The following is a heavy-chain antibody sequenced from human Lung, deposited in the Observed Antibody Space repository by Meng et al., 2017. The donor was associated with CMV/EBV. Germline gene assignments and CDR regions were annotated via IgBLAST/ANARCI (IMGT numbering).Heavy chain of an antibody. CDR3: TRLDYPPGCFDP. CDR1: GYSISSGYY. CDR2: IHHSGST. J-gene: IGHJ5*02. Sequence: SXTXSLXCIVSGYSISSGYYWGWIRQPPGKGLEWIGSIHHSGSTYYNPSLKSRVTISLETSKNQCSLKLSSVTAADTAVYYCTRLDYPPGCFDPWGQGTLVTVSS. D-gene: IGHD4-11*01. V-gene: IGHV4-38-2*02.